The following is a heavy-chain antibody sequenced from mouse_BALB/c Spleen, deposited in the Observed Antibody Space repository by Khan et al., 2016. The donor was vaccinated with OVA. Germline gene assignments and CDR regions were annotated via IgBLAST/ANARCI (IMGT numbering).Heavy chain of an antibody. J-gene: IGHJ2*01. CDR1: GYSITSDYA. Sequence: EVQLQESGPGLVKPSQSLSLTCTVTGYSITSDYAWNWIRQFPGNKLEWMGFISYSGNTNYNPSLKSRISITRATSKNQFFLQLDSVDTEDTATYYCARVYGGDFDYWGQGTTLTVSS. D-gene: IGHD1-1*01. CDR3: ARVYGGDFDY. CDR2: ISYSGNT. V-gene: IGHV3-2*02.